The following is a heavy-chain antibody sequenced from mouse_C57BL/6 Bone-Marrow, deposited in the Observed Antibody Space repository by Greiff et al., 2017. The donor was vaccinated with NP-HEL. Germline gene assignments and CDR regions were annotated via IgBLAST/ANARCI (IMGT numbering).Heavy chain of an antibody. D-gene: IGHD2-1*01. Sequence: VKLQESGAELARPGASVKLSCKASGYTFTSYGISWVKQRTGQGLEWIGEIYPRSGNTYYNEKFKGKATLTADKSSSTAYMELRSLTSEDSAVYFCARLYPAWFAYWGQGTLVTVSA. V-gene: IGHV1-81*01. CDR3: ARLYPAWFAY. J-gene: IGHJ3*01. CDR1: GYTFTSYG. CDR2: IYPRSGNT.